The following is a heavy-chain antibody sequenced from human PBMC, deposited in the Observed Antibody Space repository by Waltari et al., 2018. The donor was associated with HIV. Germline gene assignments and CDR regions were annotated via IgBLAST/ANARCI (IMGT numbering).Heavy chain of an antibody. CDR3: ASPITMIAGFDS. Sequence: EVRLLQSGGGLVQPGGSLSLSCAAYGFTLRTYSMNWVRQAPGMGLEWIAYISGTSSVIYYADSVKGRFTISRDNANSSLYLQMDSLRAEDTAVYFCASPITMIAGFDSWGQGTLVTVSS. CDR1: GFTLRTYS. J-gene: IGHJ4*02. V-gene: IGHV3-48*04. D-gene: IGHD2-21*01. CDR2: ISGTSSVI.